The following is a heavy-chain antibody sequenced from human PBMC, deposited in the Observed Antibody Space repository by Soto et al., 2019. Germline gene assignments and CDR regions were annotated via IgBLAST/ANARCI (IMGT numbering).Heavy chain of an antibody. CDR3: AKAYGGRYKESRVFEY. J-gene: IGHJ4*02. V-gene: IGHV3-23*01. Sequence: PVVSRRLSCSASVFTFINYSITLVLQTPEKGLEWVSFIIDSGGGTLYPDSVKGRFTISRDNSKNTVYLQMNSLRAEDTAIYYCAKAYGGRYKESRVFEYWGQGTRVTVSS. D-gene: IGHD1-20*01. CDR1: VFTFINYS. CDR2: IIDSGGGT.